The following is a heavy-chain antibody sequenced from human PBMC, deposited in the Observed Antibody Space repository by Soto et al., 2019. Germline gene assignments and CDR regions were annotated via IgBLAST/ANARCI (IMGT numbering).Heavy chain of an antibody. D-gene: IGHD6-19*01. J-gene: IGHJ4*02. CDR1: GGSIISYY. Sequence: PSETLSLTCTVSGGSIISYYWSWIRQPPGKGLEWIGYIYYSGSTNYNPSLKSRVTISVDTSKNQFSLKLSSVTAADTAVYYCARGHYSSGWYYFDYWGQGTLVTVSS. V-gene: IGHV4-59*01. CDR2: IYYSGST. CDR3: ARGHYSSGWYYFDY.